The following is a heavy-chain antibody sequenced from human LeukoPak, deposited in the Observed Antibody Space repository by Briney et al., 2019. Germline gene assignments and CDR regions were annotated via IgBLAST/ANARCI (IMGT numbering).Heavy chain of an antibody. CDR2: IYYSGST. J-gene: IGHJ4*02. CDR1: GFTFSSYA. Sequence: GSLRLSCAASGFTFSSYAMSWIRQPPGKGLEWIGYIYYSGSTNYNPSLKSRVTISVDTSKNQFSLKLLSVTAADTAVYYCARGMQQLYHFDSWGRGTLVTVSS. V-gene: IGHV4-59*01. CDR3: ARGMQQLYHFDS. D-gene: IGHD6-13*01.